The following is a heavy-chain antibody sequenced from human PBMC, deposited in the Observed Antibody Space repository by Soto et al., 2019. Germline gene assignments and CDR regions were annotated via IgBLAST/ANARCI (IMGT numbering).Heavy chain of an antibody. CDR2: IWYDGSNK. V-gene: IGHV3-33*01. CDR1: GFTFSSYG. D-gene: IGHD3-22*01. Sequence: QVQLVESGGGVVQPGRSLRLSCAASGFTFSSYGMHWVRQAPGKGLEWVAVIWYDGSNKYYADSVKGRFTISRDNSKNTLYLQMNSLRAVATAVYYCAREGRYDSSGYYLAGDYWGQGTLVTVSS. J-gene: IGHJ4*02. CDR3: AREGRYDSSGYYLAGDY.